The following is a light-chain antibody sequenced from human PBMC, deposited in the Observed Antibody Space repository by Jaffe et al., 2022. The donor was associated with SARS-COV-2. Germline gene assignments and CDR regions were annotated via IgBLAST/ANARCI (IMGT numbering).Light chain of an antibody. CDR1: QSVLHSSNNKNY. V-gene: IGKV4-1*01. CDR3: QQYYSTWT. CDR2: WAS. J-gene: IGKJ1*01. Sequence: DIVMTQSPDSLAVSLGERATINCKSSQSVLHSSNNKNYLTWYQQKPGQPPKLLISWASTRESGVPDRFSGSGSGTDFSLTISSLQAEDVAVYYCQQYYSTWTFGQGTKVEIK.